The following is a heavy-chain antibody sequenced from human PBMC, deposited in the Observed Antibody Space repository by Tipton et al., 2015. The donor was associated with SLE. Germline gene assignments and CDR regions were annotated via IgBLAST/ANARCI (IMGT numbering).Heavy chain of an antibody. V-gene: IGHV3-21*01. J-gene: IGHJ4*02. Sequence: SLRLSCAASGFTFSSYSMNWVRQAPGKGLEWVSSISRSSSSIYYADSVKGRFTISRDTAKNSLYLQMNSRRAEDTAVYYCASDSRDAYNFGGQGTLVTVSS. CDR3: ASDSRDAYNF. CDR2: ISRSSSSI. CDR1: GFTFSSYS. D-gene: IGHD5-24*01.